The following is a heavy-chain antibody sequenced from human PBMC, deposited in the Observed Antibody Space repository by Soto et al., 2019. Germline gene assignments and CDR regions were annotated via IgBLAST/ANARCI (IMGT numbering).Heavy chain of an antibody. CDR2: ISVYHGNT. V-gene: IGHV1-18*01. J-gene: IGHJ6*02. CDR3: ARETRPMPRPYDPPPLPHPYGMDV. CDR1: GYKFKNYG. Sequence: ASVKVSCKASGYKFKNYGISWVRQAPGQGLEWMAWISVYHGNTKYAQKFQGRVSMTTDTSTSTAYMELSSLTSDDTAVYYCARETRPMPRPYDPPPLPHPYGMDVWGQGTTVTVSS. D-gene: IGHD1-1*01.